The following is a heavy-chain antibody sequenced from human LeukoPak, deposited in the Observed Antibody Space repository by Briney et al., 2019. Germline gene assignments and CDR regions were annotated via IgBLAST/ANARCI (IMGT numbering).Heavy chain of an antibody. D-gene: IGHD6-13*01. Sequence: GASVKVSCKASGYTFTGYYMHWVRQAPGQGLEWMGWISAYNGNTNYAQKLQGRVTMTTDTSTSTAYMELRSLRSDDTAVYYCARDSSHPGYSSSWYPLDYWGQGTLVTVSS. CDR2: ISAYNGNT. CDR1: GYTFTGYY. J-gene: IGHJ4*02. V-gene: IGHV1-18*04. CDR3: ARDSSHPGYSSSWYPLDY.